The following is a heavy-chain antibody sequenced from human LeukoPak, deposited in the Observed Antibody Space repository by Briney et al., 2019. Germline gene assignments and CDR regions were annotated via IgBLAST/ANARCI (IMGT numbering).Heavy chain of an antibody. V-gene: IGHV5-51*01. J-gene: IGHJ4*02. Sequence: GESLKISCKGSGYTITSYWIGWVRQMPGKGLEWMGIIYPGDSDTKYSPSFQGQVTISADKSISTAYLQWSSLKASDTAMYYCARPYYDSSGYTASMAYWGQGTLVTVSS. CDR1: GYTITSYW. D-gene: IGHD3-22*01. CDR2: IYPGDSDT. CDR3: ARPYYDSSGYTASMAY.